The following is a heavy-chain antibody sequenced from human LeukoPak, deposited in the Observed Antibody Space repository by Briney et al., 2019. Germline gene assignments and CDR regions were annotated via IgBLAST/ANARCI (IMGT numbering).Heavy chain of an antibody. V-gene: IGHV3-23*01. CDR2: ISGSGGST. CDR1: GFTFSSYA. D-gene: IGHD1-1*01. Sequence: SGGSLRLSCAASGFTFSSYAMSWVRQAPGKGLEWVSAISGSGGSTYYADSVKGRFTISRDNAKSSLYLQMNSLRDEDTAVYYCARDRYNLNDVLYWGQGTLVTVSS. CDR3: ARDRYNLNDVLY. J-gene: IGHJ4*02.